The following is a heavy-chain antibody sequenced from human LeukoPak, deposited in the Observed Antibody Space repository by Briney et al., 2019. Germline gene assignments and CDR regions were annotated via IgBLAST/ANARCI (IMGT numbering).Heavy chain of an antibody. CDR2: INTSGST. Sequence: PSETLSLTCSVSGGSITTYYWSCIRQPAGKGLEWIGRINTSGSTNYNPSLKSRVTMSVDTSKNQFSLKLSSVTAADTAVYYCAKHRYSSSTNYYFDSWGQGTLVTVSS. CDR1: GGSITTYY. CDR3: AKHRYSSSTNYYFDS. D-gene: IGHD6-6*01. J-gene: IGHJ4*02. V-gene: IGHV4-4*07.